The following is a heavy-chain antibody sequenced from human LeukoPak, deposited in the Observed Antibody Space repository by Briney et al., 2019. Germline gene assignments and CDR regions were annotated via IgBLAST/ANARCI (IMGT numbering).Heavy chain of an antibody. CDR3: AVFNDFSPRSGESGP. CDR1: GYTLTELS. J-gene: IGHJ5*02. D-gene: IGHD3-10*01. CDR2: FDPEDGET. V-gene: IGHV1-24*01. Sequence: ASVKVSCKVSGYTLTELSMHWVRQAPGKGLEWVGGFDPEDGETIYAQKFQGRVTMTEATSTDTAYMELSSLRSEDTAVYYCAVFNDFSPRSGESGPWGPGTLVTVSS.